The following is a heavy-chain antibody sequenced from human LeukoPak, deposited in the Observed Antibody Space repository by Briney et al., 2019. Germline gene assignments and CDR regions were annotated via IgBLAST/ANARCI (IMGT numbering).Heavy chain of an antibody. CDR1: GGTFSSYA. D-gene: IGHD1-26*01. J-gene: IGHJ6*03. Sequence: ASVKVSCKASGGTFSSYAISWVRQAPGQGLEWMGGIIPIFGTANYAQKFQGRVTITADKSTSTAYMELRSLRSDDTAVYYCARGPSGSYSYYYYYMDVWGKGTTVTVSS. CDR2: IIPIFGTA. CDR3: ARGPSGSYSYYYYYMDV. V-gene: IGHV1-69*06.